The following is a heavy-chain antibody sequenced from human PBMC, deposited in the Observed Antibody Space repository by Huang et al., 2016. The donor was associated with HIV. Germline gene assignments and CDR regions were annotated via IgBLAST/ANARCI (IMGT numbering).Heavy chain of an antibody. CDR3: ARLPGSITMIRGVITDPY. CDR2: IYYSGGT. V-gene: IGHV4-39*02. Sequence: QLQLQESGPGLVKPSETLSLTCTVSGGSIRSDNYYWGWIRQPPGKGLVWIGSIYYSGGTYYTPSLKRRVTITVDTSKNHFSLRMRSVTAADTAVYYCARLPGSITMIRGVITDPYWGQGTLVTVSS. D-gene: IGHD3-10*01. J-gene: IGHJ4*02. CDR1: GGSIRSDNYY.